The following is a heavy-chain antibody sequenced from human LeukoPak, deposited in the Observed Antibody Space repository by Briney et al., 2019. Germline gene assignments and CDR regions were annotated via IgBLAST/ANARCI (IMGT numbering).Heavy chain of an antibody. V-gene: IGHV3-30*02. CDR1: GFTFSSYG. J-gene: IGHJ3*01. CDR2: IRYDGSNK. Sequence: GGSLRLSCAASGFTFSSYGMHRVRQAPGKGLEWVAFIRYDGSNKYYADSVKGRFTISRDNAKNSLYLQMNSLRAEDTAVYYCARDHHRRLYDSQARDTFDFWGQGTMVTVSS. CDR3: ARDHHRRLYDSQARDTFDF. D-gene: IGHD3-22*01.